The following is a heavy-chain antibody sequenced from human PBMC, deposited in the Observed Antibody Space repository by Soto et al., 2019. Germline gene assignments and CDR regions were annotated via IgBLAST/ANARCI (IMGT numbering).Heavy chain of an antibody. J-gene: IGHJ3*02. CDR3: ARVFPYHQKRVLITPFDAFDI. D-gene: IGHD3-22*01. Sequence: ASVKVSCKASGYTFTSYAMHWVRQAPGQRLEWMGWINAGNGNTKYSQKFQGRVTITRDTSASTAYMELSSLRSEDTAVYYCARVFPYHQKRVLITPFDAFDIWGQGTMVTVSS. CDR2: INAGNGNT. V-gene: IGHV1-3*01. CDR1: GYTFTSYA.